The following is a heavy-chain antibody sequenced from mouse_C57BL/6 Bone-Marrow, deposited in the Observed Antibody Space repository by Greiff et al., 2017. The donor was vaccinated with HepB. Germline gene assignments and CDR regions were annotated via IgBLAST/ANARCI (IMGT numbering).Heavy chain of an antibody. CDR1: GFTFSSYA. D-gene: IGHD1-1*01. CDR2: ISDGGSYT. Sequence: EVQRVESGGGLVKPGGSLKLSCAASGFTFSSYAMSWVRQTPEKRLEWVATISDGGSYTYYPDNVKGRFTISRDNAKNNLYLQMSHLKSEDTAMYYCARDWDYYGSSYYWYFDVWGTGTTVTVSS. J-gene: IGHJ1*03. CDR3: ARDWDYYGSSYYWYFDV. V-gene: IGHV5-4*01.